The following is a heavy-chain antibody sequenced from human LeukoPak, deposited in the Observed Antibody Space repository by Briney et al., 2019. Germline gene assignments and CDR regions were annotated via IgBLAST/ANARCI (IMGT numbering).Heavy chain of an antibody. V-gene: IGHV4-38-2*01. Sequence: PSETLSLTCGVSGHSISSGYYWGWIRQSPGKGLEWIGSIDHWGTTYYSDSLKSRLTISVDTSRNQFSLRLSSVTAADTAVYFGTSPFSGSGGSTAFDIWGHGTLVTVSS. CDR1: GHSISSGYY. CDR2: IDHWGTT. CDR3: TSPFSGSGGSTAFDI. J-gene: IGHJ3*02. D-gene: IGHD3-10*01.